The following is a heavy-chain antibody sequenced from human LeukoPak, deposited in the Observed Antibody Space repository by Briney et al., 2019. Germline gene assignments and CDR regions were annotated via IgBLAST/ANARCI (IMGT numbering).Heavy chain of an antibody. J-gene: IGHJ4*02. Sequence: GGSLRLSCAASGFTVSSNYMSWVRQAPGKGLEWVSVIYSGGSTYYADSVKGRFTISRDNSKNTLYLQMNSLRAEDTAVYYCARGTYYYDSSGYYYGYWGQGTLVTVSS. CDR2: IYSGGST. V-gene: IGHV3-53*01. CDR1: GFTVSSNY. D-gene: IGHD3-22*01. CDR3: ARGTYYYDSSGYYYGY.